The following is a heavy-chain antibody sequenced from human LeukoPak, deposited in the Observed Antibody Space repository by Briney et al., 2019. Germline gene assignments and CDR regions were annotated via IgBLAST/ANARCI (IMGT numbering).Heavy chain of an antibody. CDR1: GGSFSGYY. CDR2: INHSGST. CDR3: ARGSRRYYGSGSYYGY. V-gene: IGHV4-34*01. Sequence: KPSETLSLTCAVYGGSFSGYYWSWIRQPPGKGLEWIGEINHSGSTNYNPSLKSRVTISVDTSKNQFPLKLSSVTAADTAVYYCARGSRRYYGSGSYYGYWGQGTLVTVSS. D-gene: IGHD3-10*01. J-gene: IGHJ4*02.